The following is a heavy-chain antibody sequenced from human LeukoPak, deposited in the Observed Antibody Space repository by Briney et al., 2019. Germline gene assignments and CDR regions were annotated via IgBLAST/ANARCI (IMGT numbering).Heavy chain of an antibody. CDR3: ARGIVVVTAADYYFDY. J-gene: IGHJ4*02. V-gene: IGHV3-30*03. Sequence: PGGSLRLSCAASGFTFSSYGMHWVRQAPGKGLEWVAVISYDGSNKYYADSVKGRFTISRDNSKNTLYLQMNSLRAEDTAVYYCARGIVVVTAADYYFDYWGQGTLVTVSS. CDR1: GFTFSSYG. CDR2: ISYDGSNK. D-gene: IGHD2-21*02.